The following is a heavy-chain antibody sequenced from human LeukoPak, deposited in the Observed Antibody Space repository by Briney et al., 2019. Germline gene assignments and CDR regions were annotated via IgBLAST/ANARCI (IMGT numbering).Heavy chain of an antibody. D-gene: IGHD2-15*01. J-gene: IGHJ6*03. V-gene: IGHV3-21*01. CDR2: ISSSSSYI. CDR1: GFTFSSYS. Sequence: GGSLRLSCAASGFTFSSYSMNWVRQAPGKGLEWVSSISSSSSYIYYADSVKGRFTISRDNAKNSLYLQMNSLRAEDTAVYYCARVGGYCSGGSCYYYYYYMDVWGKGTTVTISS. CDR3: ARVGGYCSGGSCYYYYYYMDV.